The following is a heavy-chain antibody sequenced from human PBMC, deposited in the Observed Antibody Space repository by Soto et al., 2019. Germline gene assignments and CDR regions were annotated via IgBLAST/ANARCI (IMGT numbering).Heavy chain of an antibody. D-gene: IGHD2-2*01. Sequence: EVQLLESGGGLVQPGGSLRLSCAASGFTFSSYAMSWVRQAPGKGLELVSAISGSGGSTYYADSVKGRFTISRDNSKNTLYLQMNSLRAEDTAVYYCAKALHEYQLLSGVLNYWGQGTLVTVSS. CDR1: GFTFSSYA. V-gene: IGHV3-23*01. CDR3: AKALHEYQLLSGVLNY. J-gene: IGHJ4*02. CDR2: ISGSGGST.